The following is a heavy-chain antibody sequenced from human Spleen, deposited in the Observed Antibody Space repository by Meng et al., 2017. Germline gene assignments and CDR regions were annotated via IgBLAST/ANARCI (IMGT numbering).Heavy chain of an antibody. V-gene: IGHV3-74*01. CDR3: ARNGRGYSAYDYFDY. J-gene: IGHJ4*02. Sequence: GESLKISCVASGFTFGNYWMHWVRQAPGKGLVWVSRINSDGSSTTYADSVKGRLTMSRDNAKNTLYLQMNSLRAEDTAVYYCARNGRGYSAYDYFDYWGQGTLVTVSS. D-gene: IGHD5-12*01. CDR2: INSDGSST. CDR1: GFTFGNYW.